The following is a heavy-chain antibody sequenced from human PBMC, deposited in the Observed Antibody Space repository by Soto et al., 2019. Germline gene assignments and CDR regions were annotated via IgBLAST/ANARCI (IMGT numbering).Heavy chain of an antibody. CDR3: ARAIFGVVTDYYYGMDV. V-gene: IGHV1-69*13. J-gene: IGHJ6*02. Sequence: GASVKVSCKASGGTFSSYAISWVRQAPGQGLEWMGGIIPIFGTANYAQKFQGRVTITADESTSTAYMELSSLRSEDTAVYYCARAIFGVVTDYYYGMDVWGQGTTVTVSS. CDR2: IIPIFGTA. D-gene: IGHD3-3*01. CDR1: GGTFSSYA.